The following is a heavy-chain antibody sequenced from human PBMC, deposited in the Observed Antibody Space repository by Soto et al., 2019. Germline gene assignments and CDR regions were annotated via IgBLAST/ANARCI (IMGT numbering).Heavy chain of an antibody. CDR2: KWYDGSNK. V-gene: IGHV3-33*01. D-gene: IGHD3-22*01. CDR3: ARDRDYDSSPYYYYGMDV. J-gene: IGHJ6*04. CDR1: GFTFSSYG. Sequence: QVQLVESGGGVVQPGRSLRLSCAASGFTFSSYGMHWVRQAPGKGLEWVAVKWYDGSNKYYADSVKGRFTISRDNSKNTLYLQMNNRRAEDTAVYYCARDRDYDSSPYYYYGMDVWGKGTTVTVSA.